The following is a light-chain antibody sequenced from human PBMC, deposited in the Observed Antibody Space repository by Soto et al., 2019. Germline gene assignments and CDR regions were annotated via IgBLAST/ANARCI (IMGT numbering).Light chain of an antibody. J-gene: IGLJ1*01. Sequence: QSVLSQPASVSGSPGQSITISCTGTSSYVGCYNYVSWYQQHPGKAPKLLIYEVTNRPTGVSNRFSGSKSGSTASLTISGLQAEDEADYYCSSYTSSSTLVFGSGTKVTVL. CDR1: SSYVGCYNY. CDR3: SSYTSSSTLV. V-gene: IGLV2-14*01. CDR2: EVT.